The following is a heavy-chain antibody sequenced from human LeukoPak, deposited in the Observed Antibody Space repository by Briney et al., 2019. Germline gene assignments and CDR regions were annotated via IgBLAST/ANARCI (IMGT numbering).Heavy chain of an antibody. CDR1: GFTFSSYA. CDR3: ARDSSWYYLDY. CDR2: ISSNGGST. J-gene: IGHJ4*02. D-gene: IGHD6-13*01. V-gene: IGHV3-64*02. Sequence: GGSLRLSCAASGFTFSSYAMHWARQAPGKGLEYVSAISSNGGSTYYADSVKGRFTISRDNSKNTLYLQMGSLRAEDMAVYYCARDSSWYYLDYWGQGTLVTVSS.